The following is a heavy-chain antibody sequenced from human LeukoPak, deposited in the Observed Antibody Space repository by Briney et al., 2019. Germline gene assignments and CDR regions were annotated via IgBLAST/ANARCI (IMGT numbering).Heavy chain of an antibody. Sequence: ASVKVSCKASGYTFTGYYLHWVRQAPGQGLEWMGWINPNSGGTNYAQKFQGRVTMTRDTSISPAYMELNRLRSDDTAVYYCARVASWGYSYGLLNFDFWGQGTLVTVSS. CDR3: ARVASWGYSYGLLNFDF. J-gene: IGHJ4*02. CDR1: GYTFTGYY. D-gene: IGHD5-18*01. V-gene: IGHV1-2*02. CDR2: INPNSGGT.